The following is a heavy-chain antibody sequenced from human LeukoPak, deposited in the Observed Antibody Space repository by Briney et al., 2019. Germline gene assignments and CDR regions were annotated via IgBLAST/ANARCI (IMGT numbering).Heavy chain of an antibody. CDR2: IYYSGST. D-gene: IGHD3-22*01. J-gene: IGHJ4*02. CDR1: GGSISSGGYY. Sequence: SETLSLTCTVSGGSISSGGYYWSWVRQHPGKGLEWIGYIYYSGSTYYNPSLKSRLTTSVDTSENQFSLRLTSVTAADTAVYYRARIFNSGYPDYYFDYWGQGTLVTVSS. V-gene: IGHV4-31*03. CDR3: ARIFNSGYPDYYFDY.